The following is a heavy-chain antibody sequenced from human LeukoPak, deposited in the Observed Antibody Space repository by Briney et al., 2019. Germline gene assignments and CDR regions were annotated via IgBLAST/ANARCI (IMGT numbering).Heavy chain of an antibody. V-gene: IGHV3-21*01. D-gene: IGHD5-18*01. J-gene: IGHJ4*02. Sequence: GGSLRLSCAASGFTFSNYTICWVRQAPGKGLEWVSSISSSTGYIFYAASMKGRFTISRDNAKDSLYLQMNSLRAEDTAVYYCARVNLWLRSFDYWGQGTLVTVSS. CDR1: GFTFSNYT. CDR3: ARVNLWLRSFDY. CDR2: ISSSTGYI.